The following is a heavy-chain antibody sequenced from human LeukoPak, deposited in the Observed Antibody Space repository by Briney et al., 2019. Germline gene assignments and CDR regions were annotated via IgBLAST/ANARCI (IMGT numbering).Heavy chain of an antibody. V-gene: IGHV1-18*01. CDR3: ARDGLVTASQDFDY. Sequence: ASVKVSCKASGYTFTSYGVSWVRQAPGQGLEWMGWISAYNGNTNYAQKLQGRVTMTTDTSTSTAYMELRSLRSDDTAVYYCARDGLVTASQDFDYWGQGTLVTVSS. D-gene: IGHD2-21*02. CDR2: ISAYNGNT. CDR1: GYTFTSYG. J-gene: IGHJ4*02.